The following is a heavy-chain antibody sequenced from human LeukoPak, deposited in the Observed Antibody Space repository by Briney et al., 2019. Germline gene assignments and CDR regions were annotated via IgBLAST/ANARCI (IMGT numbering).Heavy chain of an antibody. Sequence: PGGSLRLSCAASGFTFSSCAMSWVRQAPGKGLEWVSAISGSGGSTYYADSVKGRFTISRDNSKNTLYLQMNSLRAEDTAVYYCAKSARLQCSACWFDPWGQGTLVTVSS. J-gene: IGHJ5*02. CDR2: ISGSGGST. CDR1: GFTFSSCA. CDR3: AKSARLQCSACWFDP. D-gene: IGHD4-11*01. V-gene: IGHV3-23*01.